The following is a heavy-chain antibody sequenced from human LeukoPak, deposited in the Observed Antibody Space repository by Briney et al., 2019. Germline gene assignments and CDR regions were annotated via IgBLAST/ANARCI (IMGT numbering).Heavy chain of an antibody. CDR1: GFTVSSKY. Sequence: GGSLRLSCAASGFTVSSKYMSWVRQAPGKGLEWVSVIYSGGSTYYADSVKGRFTISRDNSKNTVYLQMSSLRAEDTAVYYCVKVTGYKQHYWGQGTLVTVSS. J-gene: IGHJ4*02. D-gene: IGHD5-24*01. CDR2: IYSGGST. V-gene: IGHV3-66*01. CDR3: VKVTGYKQHY.